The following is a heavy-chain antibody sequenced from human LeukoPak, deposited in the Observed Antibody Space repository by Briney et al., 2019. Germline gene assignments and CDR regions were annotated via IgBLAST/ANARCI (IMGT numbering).Heavy chain of an antibody. CDR1: GDSFSTNSS. CDR3: ARGGQADGYSADEAFDI. Sequence: SQTLSLTCVISGDSFSTNSSWNWIRQSPSRGLEWLGRTYYRSKWYNDYVVSVKGRINISPDTSKNQFSLHLNSVTPEDTAVYFRARGGQADGYSADEAFDIWGQGTMVTVS. V-gene: IGHV6-1*01. D-gene: IGHD5-18*01. CDR2: TYYRSKWYN. J-gene: IGHJ3*02.